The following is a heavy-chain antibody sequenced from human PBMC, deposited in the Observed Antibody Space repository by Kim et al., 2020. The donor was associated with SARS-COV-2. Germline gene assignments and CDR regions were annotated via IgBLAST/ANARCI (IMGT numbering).Heavy chain of an antibody. D-gene: IGHD4-17*01. V-gene: IGHV3-21*01. Sequence: DSVKGRFTISRDNAKNSLYLQMNSLRAEDTAVYYCARDGSTFGDYVFDYWGQGTLVTVSS. CDR3: ARDGSTFGDYVFDY. J-gene: IGHJ4*02.